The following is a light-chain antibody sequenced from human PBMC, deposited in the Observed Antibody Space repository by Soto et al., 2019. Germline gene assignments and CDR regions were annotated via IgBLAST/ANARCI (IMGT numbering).Light chain of an antibody. V-gene: IGKV3-15*01. Sequence: EIVMTQSPATLSVSPGERVALSCRASQSISSSLAWYQQKPGQAPRLLIYFASTRATDIPARFSGSGSGTEFTLTISSLQSEDFAVYYCQQHNNWPLTFGGGTKVDIK. CDR2: FAS. CDR1: QSISSS. CDR3: QQHNNWPLT. J-gene: IGKJ4*01.